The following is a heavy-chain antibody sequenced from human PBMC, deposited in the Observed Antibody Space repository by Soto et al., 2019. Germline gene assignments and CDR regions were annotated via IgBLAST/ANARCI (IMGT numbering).Heavy chain of an antibody. CDR3: ARFMHYSHSGGPSDSGFDX. V-gene: IGHV1-2*02. J-gene: IGHJ4*01. CDR1: GYTFTDYF. D-gene: IGHD2-21*01. CDR2: INHYSGGA. Sequence: ASMKVSCNASGYTFTDYFIHWVRQAPGQGLWWIGFINHYSGGADLSQKFQGRVTMTRDTSISTAYMEVSSLRSDDTAVFYCARFMHYSHSGGPSDSGFDXWGQGTLVTVSX.